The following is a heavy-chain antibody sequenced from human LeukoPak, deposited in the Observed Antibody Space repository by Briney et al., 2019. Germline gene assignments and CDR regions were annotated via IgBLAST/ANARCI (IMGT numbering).Heavy chain of an antibody. Sequence: SVKVSCKASGGTYSSYAISWVRQAPGQGLEWMGGIIPIFGTANYAQKFQGRVTITTDESTSTAYMELSSLRSEDTAVYYCARERHSGSYSYFDYWGQGTLVTVSS. V-gene: IGHV1-69*05. CDR2: IIPIFGTA. D-gene: IGHD1-26*01. J-gene: IGHJ4*02. CDR1: GGTYSSYA. CDR3: ARERHSGSYSYFDY.